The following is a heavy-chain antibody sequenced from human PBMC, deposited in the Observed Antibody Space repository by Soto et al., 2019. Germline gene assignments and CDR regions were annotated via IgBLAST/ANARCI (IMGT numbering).Heavy chain of an antibody. D-gene: IGHD1-26*01. V-gene: IGHV3-23*01. CDR1: GFTFSSYA. CDR2: ISGSGGST. Sequence: EVQLLESGGGLVQPGVSLRLSCAASGFTFSSYAMSWVRQAPGKGLEWVSAISGSGGSTYYADSVKGRFTISRDNSKNTLYLQMNSLRAEDTAVYYCATAGVVGATTSYFDYWGQGTLVTVSS. J-gene: IGHJ4*02. CDR3: ATAGVVGATTSYFDY.